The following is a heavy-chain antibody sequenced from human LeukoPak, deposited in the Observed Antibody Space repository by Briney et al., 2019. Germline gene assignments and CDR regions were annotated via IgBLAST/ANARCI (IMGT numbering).Heavy chain of an antibody. Sequence: PSETLSLTCTVSGGSISSYYWSWIRQPPGKGLEWIGYIYYSGSTNYNPSLKSRVTISVDTSKNQFSLKLSSVTAADTAVYYCARQGSITIFGVVIVPFDYWGQGTLVTVSS. CDR2: IYYSGST. D-gene: IGHD3-3*01. CDR1: GGSISSYY. J-gene: IGHJ4*02. V-gene: IGHV4-59*08. CDR3: ARQGSITIFGVVIVPFDY.